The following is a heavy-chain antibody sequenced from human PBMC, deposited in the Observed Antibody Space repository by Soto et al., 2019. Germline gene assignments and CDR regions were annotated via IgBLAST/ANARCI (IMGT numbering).Heavy chain of an antibody. CDR1: GFTFSSYG. J-gene: IGHJ6*02. CDR3: AKDGVTTKDYYYYYGMDV. CDR2: ISYDGSNK. V-gene: IGHV3-30*18. D-gene: IGHD4-4*01. Sequence: PGGSLRLSCAASGFTFSSYGMHWVRQAPGKGLEWVAVISYDGSNKYYADSVKGRFTISRDNSKNTLYLQMNSLRAEDTAVYYCAKDGVTTKDYYYYYGMDVWGQGTTVTVSS.